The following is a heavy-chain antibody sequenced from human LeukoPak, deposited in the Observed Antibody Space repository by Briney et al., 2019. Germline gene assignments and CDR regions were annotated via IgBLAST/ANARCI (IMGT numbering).Heavy chain of an antibody. D-gene: IGHD6-25*01. V-gene: IGHV4-38-2*02. CDR2: IHHTGST. CDR1: GYSISSGYY. J-gene: IGHJ4*02. Sequence: NPSETLSLTCTVSGYSISSGYYWGWIRQPPGKGLEWIGTIHHTGSTYYNPSLKSRVTISVDTSKNQFSLKLTSVTAADTAVYYCARIDSSVAYWGQGTLVTVSS. CDR3: ARIDSSVAY.